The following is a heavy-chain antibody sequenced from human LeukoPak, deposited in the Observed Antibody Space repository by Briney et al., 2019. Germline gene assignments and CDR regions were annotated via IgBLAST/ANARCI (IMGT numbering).Heavy chain of an antibody. Sequence: PSETLSLTCTVSGGSISIYYWSWIRQPPGKGPEWIGYIYNSGSTYYNPSLKSRVTISVDTSKNQFSLRLSSVTAADAAVYYCVRDRELNYWGQGTLVTVSS. J-gene: IGHJ4*02. CDR2: IYNSGST. D-gene: IGHD1-26*01. CDR1: GGSISIYY. CDR3: VRDRELNY. V-gene: IGHV4-59*01.